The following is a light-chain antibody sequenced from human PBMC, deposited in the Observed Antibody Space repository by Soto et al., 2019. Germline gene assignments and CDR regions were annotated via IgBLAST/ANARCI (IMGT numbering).Light chain of an antibody. CDR3: QQRSSWPPIT. J-gene: IGKJ5*01. Sequence: IVLTQSPGTLSLSPGEGATLSCRASQSVSSSHIAWYQQRPGQTPSLLIYGASTRATGIPDRFSGSGSGTDFTLTIRSLEPEDFAVYFCQQRSSWPPITFGQGTRLEIK. CDR1: QSVSSSH. V-gene: IGKV3D-20*02. CDR2: GAS.